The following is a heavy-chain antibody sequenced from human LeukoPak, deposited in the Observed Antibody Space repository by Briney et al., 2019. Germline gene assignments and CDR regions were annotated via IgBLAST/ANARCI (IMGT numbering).Heavy chain of an antibody. V-gene: IGHV4-59*08. J-gene: IGHJ3*02. D-gene: IGHD3-22*01. Sequence: SETLSLTCTVSGGFISSYYWSWIRQPPGKGLEWIGYIYYSGSTNYNPSLKSRVTISVDTSKNQFSLKLSSVTAADTAVYYCARHRYYDTSGSLRYVFDIWGQGTMVTVSS. CDR2: IYYSGST. CDR3: ARHRYYDTSGSLRYVFDI. CDR1: GGFISSYY.